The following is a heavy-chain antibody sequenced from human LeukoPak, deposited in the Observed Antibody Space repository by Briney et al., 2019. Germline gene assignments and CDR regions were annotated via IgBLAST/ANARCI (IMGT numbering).Heavy chain of an antibody. D-gene: IGHD6-19*01. CDR2: TYSGGNT. V-gene: IGHV3-66*01. J-gene: IGHJ5*02. Sequence: GRSLRLSCAASGFTLSSNHMTWVRQAPGKGLEWVSVTYSGGNTYYADSVKGRFTISRDNAKNTLSLQMDSLRADDTAVYYCVKDLDWQWLAWGQGTLVTVSS. CDR1: GFTLSSNH. CDR3: VKDLDWQWLA.